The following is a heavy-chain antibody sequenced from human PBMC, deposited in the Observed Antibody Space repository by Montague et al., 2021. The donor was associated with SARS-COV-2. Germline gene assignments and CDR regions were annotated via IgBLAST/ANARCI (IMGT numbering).Heavy chain of an antibody. V-gene: IGHV4-34*01. CDR3: AREVGRGYSGYEGEY. Sequence: SETLSLTCAVYGGSFSSYYWSWIRQPPGKRLEWIGEINHSGSTNYNPSLKSRVTISVDTSKNQFSLKLSSVTAADTAVYYCAREVGRGYSGYEGEYWGQGTLVTVSS. D-gene: IGHD5-12*01. J-gene: IGHJ4*02. CDR1: GGSFSSYY. CDR2: INHSGST.